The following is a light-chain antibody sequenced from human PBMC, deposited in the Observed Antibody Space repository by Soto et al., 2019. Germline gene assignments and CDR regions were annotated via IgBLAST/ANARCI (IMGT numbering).Light chain of an antibody. J-gene: IGKJ1*01. CDR2: SAS. CDR3: QQSSSHPLT. V-gene: IGKV1-39*01. CDR1: QNIGNY. Sequence: IQRDQCPASRSESVRNIVIGTCGASQNIGNYLTWYQQKPGKAPKLLIHSASRLQRGVPSSFSGSGSGTDFTLTISSLQPEDFAPYYCQQSSSHPLTFGQGAKVDIK.